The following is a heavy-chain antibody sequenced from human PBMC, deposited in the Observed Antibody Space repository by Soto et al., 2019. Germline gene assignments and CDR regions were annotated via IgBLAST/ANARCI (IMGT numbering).Heavy chain of an antibody. V-gene: IGHV3-23*01. J-gene: IGHJ4*02. CDR2: ISATGGGT. D-gene: IGHD3-16*01. CDR3: AKDRRAGGNSAFYFDF. Sequence: GGSLRLSCAASVFKFINYAMSWVRQAPGKGLEWVSLISATGGGTYYADSVKGRFTISRDNSHNTLYLQVHSLTAEDTAVYYCAKDRRAGGNSAFYFDFWGQGAQVTVS. CDR1: VFKFINYA.